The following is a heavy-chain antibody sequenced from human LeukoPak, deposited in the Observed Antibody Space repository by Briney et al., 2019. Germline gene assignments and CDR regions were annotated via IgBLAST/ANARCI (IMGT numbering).Heavy chain of an antibody. D-gene: IGHD5-18*01. CDR2: IYYSGST. V-gene: IGHV4-39*01. CDR3: ARHKSRGYSYGPLDY. CDR1: GGSIRSSSYW. Sequence: PSETLSLTCSVSGGSIRSSSYWWGWIRQPPGKGLEWIASIYYSGSTYYNPSLKSRVTISVDTSKTQFSLKLSSVTAADTAVYYCARHKSRGYSYGPLDYWGQGTLVTVSS. J-gene: IGHJ4*02.